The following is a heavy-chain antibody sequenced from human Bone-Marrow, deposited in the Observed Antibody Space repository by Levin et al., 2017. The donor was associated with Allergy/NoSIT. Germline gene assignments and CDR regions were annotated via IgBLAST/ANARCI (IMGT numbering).Heavy chain of an antibody. CDR1: GDSISSGGYY. Sequence: SQTLSLTCPVSGDSISSGGYYWSWIRQLPGQGLEWIGYIYYSESTSYNPSLKSRVTISVDTSKNQFSLKLSSVTAADTAVYYCARDSLSTRFYDYWGQGALVTVSS. CDR3: ARDSLSTRFYDY. J-gene: IGHJ4*02. CDR2: IYYSEST. D-gene: IGHD2/OR15-2a*01. V-gene: IGHV4-31*03.